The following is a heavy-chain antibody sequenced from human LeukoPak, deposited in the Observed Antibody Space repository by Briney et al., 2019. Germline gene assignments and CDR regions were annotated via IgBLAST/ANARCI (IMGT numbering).Heavy chain of an antibody. V-gene: IGHV1-2*04. CDR1: GYTFTGYY. J-gene: IGHJ4*02. CDR2: INPNSGGT. D-gene: IGHD3-16*01. CDR3: AREAEGGYFDY. Sequence: ASVKVSCMASGYTFTGYYMHWVRQAPGQGREWMGWINPNSGGTNYAQKFQGWVTMTRDTSISTAYMELSRLRSDDTAVYYCAREAEGGYFDYWGQGTLVTVSS.